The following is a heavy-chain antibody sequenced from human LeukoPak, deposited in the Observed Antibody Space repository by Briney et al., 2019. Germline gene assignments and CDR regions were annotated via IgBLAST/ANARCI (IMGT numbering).Heavy chain of an antibody. D-gene: IGHD2-8*02. CDR3: AKEGLLGGYYFDL. CDR1: GFTFSRYS. Sequence: PGGSLRLSCAASGFTFSRYSMAWVRQAPGRELDWVSTIGGRGGPRTFYADSVKGRFTISRDNSKDTVYLQMDTLGAEDTAVYFCAKEGLLGGYYFDLWGQGTPVTVSS. V-gene: IGHV3-23*01. CDR2: IGGRGGPRT. J-gene: IGHJ4*02.